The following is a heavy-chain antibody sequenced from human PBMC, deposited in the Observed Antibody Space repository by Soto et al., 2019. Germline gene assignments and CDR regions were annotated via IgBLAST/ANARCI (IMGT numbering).Heavy chain of an antibody. CDR3: TTDYRIHYYDSSGHLSTSDY. CDR2: IKSKTDGGTT. D-gene: IGHD3-22*01. Sequence: GGSLRLSCAASGCTFSNAWMKWVRQAPGKGLEWVGRIKSKTDGGTTDYAAPVKGRFTISRDDSKNTLYLQMNSLKTEDTAVYYCTTDYRIHYYDSSGHLSTSDYWGQGTLVTVSS. V-gene: IGHV3-15*07. J-gene: IGHJ4*02. CDR1: GCTFSNAW.